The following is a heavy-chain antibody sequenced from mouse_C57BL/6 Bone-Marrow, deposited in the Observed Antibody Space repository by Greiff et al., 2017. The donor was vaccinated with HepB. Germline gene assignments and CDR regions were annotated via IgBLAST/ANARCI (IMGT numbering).Heavy chain of an antibody. CDR3: ARFPTNWDPYYDMDY. J-gene: IGHJ4*01. CDR2: IRNKANGYTT. Sequence: EVMLVESGGGLVQPGGSLSLSCAASGFTFTDYYMSWVRQPPGKALEWLGFIRNKANGYTTEYSASVKGRFTISRDNAQSILYLQMNALRAEDSATHYCARFPTNWDPYYDMDYWGQGTSVTVSS. V-gene: IGHV7-3*01. D-gene: IGHD4-1*01. CDR1: GFTFTDYY.